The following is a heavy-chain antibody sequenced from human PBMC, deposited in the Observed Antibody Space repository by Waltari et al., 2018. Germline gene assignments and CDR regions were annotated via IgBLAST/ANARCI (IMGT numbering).Heavy chain of an antibody. CDR3: ARDRHVGLFLEWLYFDY. J-gene: IGHJ4*02. Sequence: QVQLEQSGAEVKKPGSSVKVSCKASGVTFSSHAISWVRQAPGQGLEWMGGIIPIFGQANDAQQSQGRVRITSGELAKTAYMEMSCLRSEDTAVYYCARDRHVGLFLEWLYFDYWGQGTLVTVSS. CDR1: GVTFSSHA. V-gene: IGHV1-69*05. CDR2: IIPIFGQA. D-gene: IGHD3-3*01.